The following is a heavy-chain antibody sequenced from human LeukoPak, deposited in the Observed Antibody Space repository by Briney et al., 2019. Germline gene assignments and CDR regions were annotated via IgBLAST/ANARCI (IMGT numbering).Heavy chain of an antibody. V-gene: IGHV1-46*01. CDR1: GYTFTKYY. CDR3: ATANPVAAAGVGALWIDY. D-gene: IGHD6-13*01. J-gene: IGHJ4*02. CDR2: INPSDGAT. Sequence: ASVKVSCKASGYTFTKYYIHWVRQAPGQGLEWMGMINPSDGATTYAQTFQGRVTMTRDMSTTTVHMDLRSLRSEDTAVYYCATANPVAAAGVGALWIDYWGQGTLVTVSS.